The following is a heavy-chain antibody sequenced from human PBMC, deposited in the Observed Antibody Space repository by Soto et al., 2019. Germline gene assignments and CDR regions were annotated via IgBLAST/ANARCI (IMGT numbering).Heavy chain of an antibody. CDR1: GGSFSGYY. CDR2: INHSGST. CDR3: ARGGGRWSGYSRCFDY. D-gene: IGHD3-3*01. Sequence: SETLSLTCAVYGGSFSGYYWSWIRQPPGKGLEWIGEINHSGSTNYNPSLKSRVTISVDTSKNQFSLKLSSVTAADTAVYYCARGGGRWSGYSRCFDYWGQGTLVTVSS. V-gene: IGHV4-34*01. J-gene: IGHJ4*02.